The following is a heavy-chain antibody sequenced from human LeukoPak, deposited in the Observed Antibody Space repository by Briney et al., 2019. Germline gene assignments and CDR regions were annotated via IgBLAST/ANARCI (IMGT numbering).Heavy chain of an antibody. CDR1: GFTFSDYI. D-gene: IGHD3-10*01. Sequence: GGSLRLSCAASGFTFSDYIMNWVRQAPGKGLEWVASISRNSTYIHYADSVKGRFTISRDNARNSLFLQMNSLRAEDTAVYYCAKVAGFGELFFDYWGQGTLVTVSS. J-gene: IGHJ4*02. V-gene: IGHV3-21*01. CDR2: ISRNSTYI. CDR3: AKVAGFGELFFDY.